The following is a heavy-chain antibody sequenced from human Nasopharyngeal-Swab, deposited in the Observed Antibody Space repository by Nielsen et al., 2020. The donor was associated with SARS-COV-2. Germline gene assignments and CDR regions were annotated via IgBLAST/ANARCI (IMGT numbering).Heavy chain of an antibody. CDR3: ARSHDYGDPVDY. Sequence: ASVKVSCKASGYTFTGYYMHWVRQAPGQGLEWMGRINPNSGGTNYAQKFQGRVTMTRDTSISTAYMELSRLRSDDTAVYYCARSHDYGDPVDYWGQGTLVTVSS. V-gene: IGHV1-2*06. CDR1: GYTFTGYY. J-gene: IGHJ4*02. CDR2: INPNSGGT. D-gene: IGHD4-17*01.